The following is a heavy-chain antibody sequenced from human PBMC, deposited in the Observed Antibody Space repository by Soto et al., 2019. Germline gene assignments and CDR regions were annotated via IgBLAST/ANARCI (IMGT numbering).Heavy chain of an antibody. D-gene: IGHD3-10*01. Sequence: QVQLQESGPGLVKPSETLSLTCTVSGGSINSYYCSWFRQPPGKGLEWIGYIKYNGDSPYNFSLKRRVTMSMDASKTQFSLMLESVAATDTAVYYWARHGFASLQGRVDVGGQGTTVSVSS. CDR2: IKYNGDS. V-gene: IGHV4-59*08. J-gene: IGHJ6*01. CDR1: GGSINSYY. CDR3: ARHGFASLQGRVDV.